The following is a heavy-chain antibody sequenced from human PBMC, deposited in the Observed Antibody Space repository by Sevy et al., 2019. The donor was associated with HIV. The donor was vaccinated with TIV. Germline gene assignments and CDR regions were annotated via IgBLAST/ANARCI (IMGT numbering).Heavy chain of an antibody. CDR3: AKARDAFDI. J-gene: IGHJ3*02. Sequence: GESLKISCAASGFTFSSYAMSWVRQAPGKGLEWVSAISGSGGSTYYADSVKGRFTISRDNSKNTLYLQMNSLRAEDTAVYYCAKARDAFDIWGQGTMVTVSS. CDR2: ISGSGGST. V-gene: IGHV3-23*01. CDR1: GFTFSSYA.